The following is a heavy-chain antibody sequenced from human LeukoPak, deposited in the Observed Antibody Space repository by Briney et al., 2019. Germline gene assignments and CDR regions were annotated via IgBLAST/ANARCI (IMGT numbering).Heavy chain of an antibody. Sequence: GGSLRLSCAASGFTFSSYSMNWVRQAPGKGLEWVSSISSSSSYIYYADSVKGRFTISRDNAKNSLYLQMNSLRAEDTAVYYCARRAGDYSHPYDYWGQGALVTVSS. D-gene: IGHD3-22*01. J-gene: IGHJ4*02. CDR3: ARRAGDYSHPYDY. CDR2: ISSSSSYI. V-gene: IGHV3-21*01. CDR1: GFTFSSYS.